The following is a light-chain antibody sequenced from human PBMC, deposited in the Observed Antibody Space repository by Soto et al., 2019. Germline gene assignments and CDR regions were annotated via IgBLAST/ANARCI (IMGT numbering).Light chain of an antibody. V-gene: IGLV2-8*01. CDR1: SSDVGGYNY. CDR3: SSYAGSNIL. CDR2: EVD. J-gene: IGLJ2*01. Sequence: QSALTQPPSASGSPGQSVTISCTGTSSDVGGYNYASWYQQHPGKAPKLMIYEVDKRPSGVPDRFSGSKSGNTASLTVSGLQAEDEADYYCSSYAGSNILFGGGTKLTVL.